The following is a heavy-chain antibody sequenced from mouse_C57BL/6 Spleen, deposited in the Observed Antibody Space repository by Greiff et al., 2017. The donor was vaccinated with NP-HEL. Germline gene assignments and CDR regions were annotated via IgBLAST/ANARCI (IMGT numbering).Heavy chain of an antibody. Sequence: VQLQQSGAELVKPGASVKISCKASGYAFSSYWMNWVKQRPGKGLEWIGQIYPGDGDTNYNGKFKGKATLTADKSSSTAYMQLSSLTSEDSAVYVCARGGNYRYYFDYWGQGTTLTVSS. CDR1: GYAFSSYW. V-gene: IGHV1-80*01. CDR2: IYPGDGDT. CDR3: ARGGNYRYYFDY. J-gene: IGHJ2*01. D-gene: IGHD2-1*01.